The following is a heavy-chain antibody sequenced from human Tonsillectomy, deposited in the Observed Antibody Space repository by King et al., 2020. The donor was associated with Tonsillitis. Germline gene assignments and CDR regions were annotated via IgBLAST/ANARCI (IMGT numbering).Heavy chain of an antibody. CDR1: RGSISSGGYS. Sequence: LQLQESGSGLVKPSQTLSLTCAVSRGSISSGGYSWSWIRQPPGKGLEWIGYIYHSGSTYYNPSLKSRVTISVDRSKNQFSLKLSSVTAADTAVYYCARSLGDGRTILGAFDIWGQGTMVTVSS. CDR3: ARSLGDGRTILGAFDI. J-gene: IGHJ3*02. CDR2: IYHSGST. D-gene: IGHD3-10*01. V-gene: IGHV4-30-2*01.